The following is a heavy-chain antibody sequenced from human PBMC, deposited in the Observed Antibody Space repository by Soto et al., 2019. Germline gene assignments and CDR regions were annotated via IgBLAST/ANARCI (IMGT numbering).Heavy chain of an antibody. CDR3: ARSHSAYHYHAMDA. CDR2: INPNSGDT. CDR1: RYIFTGYY. V-gene: IGHV1-2*02. J-gene: IGHJ6*02. Sequence: ASVKVSCKTSRYIFTGYYMHWVRQAPGQGLEWMGWINPNSGDTNYAQRFKGRVSMTSDTSINTAYLELSRLRPGDTAVFFCARSHSAYHYHAMDAWGQGTTVTVSS.